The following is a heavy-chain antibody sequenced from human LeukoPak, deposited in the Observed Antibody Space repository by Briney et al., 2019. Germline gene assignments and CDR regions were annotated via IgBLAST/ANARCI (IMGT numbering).Heavy chain of an antibody. Sequence: SETLSLTCTVSGGSMKSYYWNWIRQPPGKGLEWIGEINHSGSTNYNPSLKSRVTISVDTSKNQFSLKLSSVTAADTAVYYCASRLNDSSGYYYGKQYYFDYWGQGTLVTVSS. V-gene: IGHV4-34*01. D-gene: IGHD3-22*01. CDR2: INHSGST. CDR1: GGSMKSYY. J-gene: IGHJ4*02. CDR3: ASRLNDSSGYYYGKQYYFDY.